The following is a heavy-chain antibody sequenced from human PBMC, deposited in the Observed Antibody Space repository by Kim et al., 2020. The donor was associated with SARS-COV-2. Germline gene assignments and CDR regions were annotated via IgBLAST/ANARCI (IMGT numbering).Heavy chain of an antibody. CDR3: ARDGLDHNRFWPGVPFDL. J-gene: IGHJ2*01. Sequence: ASVKVSCKASGYTFTSYGISWVRQAPGQGLEWMGWISAYNGNTNYAQKLQGRVTMTTDTSTSTAYMELRSLRSDDTAVYYCARDGLDHNRFWPGVPFDLWGRGTLVTVSS. D-gene: IGHD3-3*01. CDR2: ISAYNGNT. V-gene: IGHV1-18*01. CDR1: GYTFTSYG.